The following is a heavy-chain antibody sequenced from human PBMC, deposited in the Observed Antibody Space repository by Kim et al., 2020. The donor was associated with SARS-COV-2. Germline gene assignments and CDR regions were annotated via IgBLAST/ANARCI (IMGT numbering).Heavy chain of an antibody. Sequence: SETLSLTCAVYGGSFSGNYWNWIRQPPGKGLEWIAEINHSGSTNYNSSRESRVTISVDMSKNQFVLELRSVTAADTAVYYCTGHGIHDYGDYVDYWGQGTLVTVSS. CDR3: TGHGIHDYGDYVDY. CDR2: INHSGST. V-gene: IGHV4-34*01. J-gene: IGHJ4*02. D-gene: IGHD4-17*01. CDR1: GGSFSGNY.